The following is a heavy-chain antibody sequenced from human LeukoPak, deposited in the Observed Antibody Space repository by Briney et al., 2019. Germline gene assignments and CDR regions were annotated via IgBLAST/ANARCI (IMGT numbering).Heavy chain of an antibody. D-gene: IGHD3-22*01. V-gene: IGHV3-66*04. CDR1: GFTVSSNY. J-gene: IGHJ6*02. CDR2: IYSGGST. Sequence: GGSLRLSCAASGFTVSSNYMSWVRQAPGKGLEWVSVIYSGGSTYYADSVKGRFTISRDNSKNTLYLQMNSLRAEDTAVYYCARHFLYYYDSSGYAPYYYYYGMDVWGQGTTVTVSS. CDR3: ARHFLYYYDSSGYAPYYYYYGMDV.